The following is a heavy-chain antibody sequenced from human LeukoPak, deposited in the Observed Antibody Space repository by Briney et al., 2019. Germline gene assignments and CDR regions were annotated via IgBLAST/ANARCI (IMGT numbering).Heavy chain of an antibody. D-gene: IGHD3-22*01. Sequence: GGSLRLSCAASGFTFSNYNMDWVRQAPREELEWVSSISDSGSNVYYADSVKGRFTISRDNAKKSLYLQMNSLRAEDTAVYYCARSPYYDSSGYYSYWYFDLWGRGTLVTVSS. CDR3: ARSPYYDSSGYYSYWYFDL. J-gene: IGHJ2*01. CDR1: GFTFSNYN. CDR2: ISDSGSNV. V-gene: IGHV3-21*01.